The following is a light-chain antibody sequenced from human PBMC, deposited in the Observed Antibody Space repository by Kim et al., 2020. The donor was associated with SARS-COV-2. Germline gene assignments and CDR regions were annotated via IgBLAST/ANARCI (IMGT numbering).Light chain of an antibody. CDR3: QQYGDSPRYT. V-gene: IGKV3-20*01. CDR1: QSVDNNY. J-gene: IGKJ2*01. Sequence: EIVLTQSPGTLSLSPGERATLSCRASQSVDNNYLAWYQQKPGQPPRLLIYGASSRATGIPDRFSGSGTGTDFSLTISRLEPEDFAVYYCQQYGDSPRYTFGQGTKLEI. CDR2: GAS.